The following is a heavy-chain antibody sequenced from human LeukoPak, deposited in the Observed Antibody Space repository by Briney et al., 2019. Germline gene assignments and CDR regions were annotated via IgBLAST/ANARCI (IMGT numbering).Heavy chain of an antibody. Sequence: SETLSLTCTVSGGSISSYYWSWIRQPPGKGLEWIGYIYYSGSTNYNPSLKSRVTISVDTSKNQFSLKLSSVTAADTAVYHCAREEGSSWSSAKYFQHWGQGTLVTVSS. V-gene: IGHV4-59*01. J-gene: IGHJ1*01. CDR2: IYYSGST. D-gene: IGHD6-13*01. CDR3: AREEGSSWSSAKYFQH. CDR1: GGSISSYY.